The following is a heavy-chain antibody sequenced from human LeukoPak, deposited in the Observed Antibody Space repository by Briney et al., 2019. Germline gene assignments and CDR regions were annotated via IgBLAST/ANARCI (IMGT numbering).Heavy chain of an antibody. CDR3: ASHITMIVGSAFDI. J-gene: IGHJ3*02. D-gene: IGHD3-22*01. CDR1: GGTFSSYA. CDR2: IIPILGIA. V-gene: IGHV1-69*04. Sequence: GASVKVSCKASGGTFSSYAISWVRQAPGQGLEGMGRIIPILGIANYGQKFQGRVTITADKSTSTAYMELSSLRSEDTAVYYCASHITMIVGSAFDIWGQGTMVTVSS.